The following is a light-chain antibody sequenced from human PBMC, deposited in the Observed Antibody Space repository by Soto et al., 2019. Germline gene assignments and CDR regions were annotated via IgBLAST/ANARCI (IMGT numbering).Light chain of an antibody. J-gene: IGLJ1*01. CDR3: QSSDNRLTTSYV. CDR1: SSNIGAGYD. V-gene: IGLV1-40*01. CDR2: ANT. Sequence: QTVVTQPPSVSGAQGQRVTISCTGNSSNIGAGYDVRWYQQLPGTAPKLLIYANTNRPSGVPARFSGSKSGTSASLAITGLQAEDEADYYCQSSDNRLTTSYVFGSGTKLTVL.